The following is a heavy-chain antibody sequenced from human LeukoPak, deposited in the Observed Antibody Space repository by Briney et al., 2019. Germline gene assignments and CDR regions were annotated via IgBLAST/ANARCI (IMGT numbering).Heavy chain of an antibody. V-gene: IGHV5-51*01. CDR2: IYPGDSDT. CDR3: ARQGGGGYYYVRSDAFDI. Sequence: GESLKISCKGSGYSFTSYWIGWVRQMPGKGLEWMGVIYPGDSDTRYSPSFQGQVTISADKSISTAYLQWSSLKASDTAMYYCARQGGGGYYYVRSDAFDIWGQGTMVTVSS. D-gene: IGHD3-22*01. CDR1: GYSFTSYW. J-gene: IGHJ3*02.